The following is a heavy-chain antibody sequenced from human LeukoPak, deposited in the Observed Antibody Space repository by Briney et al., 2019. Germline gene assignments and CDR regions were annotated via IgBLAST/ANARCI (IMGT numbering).Heavy chain of an antibody. CDR2: MNPNSGNT. CDR1: GYTFTSYD. J-gene: IGHJ6*02. CDR3: ARNSYSSSWYHYYGMDV. V-gene: IGHV1-8*01. Sequence: ASVKVSCKASGYTFTSYDINWVRQATGQGLEWMGWMNPNSGNTGYAQKFQGRVTMTRNTSISTAYMELSSLRSEDTAVYYCARNSYSSSWYHYYGMDVWGQGTTVTVSS. D-gene: IGHD6-13*01.